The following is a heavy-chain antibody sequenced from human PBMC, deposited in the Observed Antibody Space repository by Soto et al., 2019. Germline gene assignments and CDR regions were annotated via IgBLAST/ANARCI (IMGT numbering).Heavy chain of an antibody. CDR3: ATLGAQHDH. CDR1: GDVFSTDT. J-gene: IGHJ5*02. Sequence: QVVLLQSGADVKEPGSSVNISCKTFGDVFSTDTINWVRQAPGQGLLWMGSIIPFLNLSNIEPTFMDSSSTTADASPGTAYLILRRLTREDSAIYFAATLGAQHDHSGHGTRVTVSP. CDR2: IIPFLNLS. V-gene: IGHV1-69*09. D-gene: IGHD3-16*01.